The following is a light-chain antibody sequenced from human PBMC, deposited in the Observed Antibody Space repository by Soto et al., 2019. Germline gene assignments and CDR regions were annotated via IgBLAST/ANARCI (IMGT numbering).Light chain of an antibody. Sequence: PAETGTLSIMPCHSVSSRSLTWYQHNPGQAPKRLIYDASNRSTGIPARFSGSGSGTDFTLTISSLAPEDFAVYYCQQNGRSPRAVGQGTRLEIK. V-gene: IGKV3-20*01. J-gene: IGKJ5*01. CDR2: DAS. CDR1: HSVSSRS. CDR3: QQNGRSPRA.